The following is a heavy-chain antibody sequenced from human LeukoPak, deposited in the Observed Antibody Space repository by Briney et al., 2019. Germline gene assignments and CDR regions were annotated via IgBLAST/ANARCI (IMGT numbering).Heavy chain of an antibody. CDR3: AKDREVVAATFDFDY. Sequence: PGGSLRLSCAASGFTVSSNYMSWVRQAPGKGLEWVSVISGSGGSTYYADSVRGRFTISRDNSKNTLYLQMNSLRAEDTAVYYCAKDREVVAATFDFDYWGQGTLVTVSS. D-gene: IGHD2-15*01. CDR1: GFTVSSNY. V-gene: IGHV3-23*01. CDR2: ISGSGGST. J-gene: IGHJ4*02.